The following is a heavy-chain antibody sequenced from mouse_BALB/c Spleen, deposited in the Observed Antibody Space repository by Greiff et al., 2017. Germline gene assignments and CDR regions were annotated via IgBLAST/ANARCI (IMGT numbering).Heavy chain of an antibody. CDR3: TRFTYGNSWFAY. D-gene: IGHD2-1*01. CDR2: IYPSDSYT. V-gene: IGHV1-69*02. J-gene: IGHJ3*01. CDR1: GYTFTSYW. Sequence: QVQLQQSGAELVRPGASVKLSCKASGYTFTSYWINWVKQRPGQGLEWIGNIYPSDSYTNYNQKFKDKATLTVDKSSSTAYMQLSSPTSEDSAVYYCTRFTYGNSWFAYWGQGTLVTVAA.